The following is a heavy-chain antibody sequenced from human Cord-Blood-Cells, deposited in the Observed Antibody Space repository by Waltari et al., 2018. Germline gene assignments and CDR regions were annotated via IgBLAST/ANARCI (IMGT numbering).Heavy chain of an antibody. Sequence: QVQLVQSGAEVKKPGASVKVSCKASGYTFTGYYMHWVRQAPGKGLEWMRWINPNGGGTNNAQKVQGRVTMTRDTSISTAYMELSRLRSDDTAVYYCACNPYSSSWYFAFDIWGQGTMVTVSS. D-gene: IGHD6-13*01. J-gene: IGHJ3*02. CDR1: GYTFTGYY. CDR3: ACNPYSSSWYFAFDI. V-gene: IGHV1-2*02. CDR2: INPNGGGT.